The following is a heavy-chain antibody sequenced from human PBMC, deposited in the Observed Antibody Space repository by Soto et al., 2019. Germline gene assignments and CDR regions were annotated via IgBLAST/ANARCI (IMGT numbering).Heavy chain of an antibody. V-gene: IGHV1-46*01. J-gene: IGHJ4*01. CDR2: INPSGGST. CDR3: ARDEEERSPIQTESSFDY. Sequence: GASVKVSCKASGYTFTSYYMHWVRQAPGQGLEWMGIINPSGGSTSYAQKFQGRVTMTRDTSTSTVYMELSSLRSEDTAVYYCARDEEERSPIQTESSFDYWRHATLVTVSS. CDR1: GYTFTSYY.